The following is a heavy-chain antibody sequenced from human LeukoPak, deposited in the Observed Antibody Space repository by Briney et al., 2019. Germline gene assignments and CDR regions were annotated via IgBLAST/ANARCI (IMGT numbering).Heavy chain of an antibody. V-gene: IGHV3-74*01. Sequence: GSLRLSCAASGFTFSSYWMHWVRQAPGKGLVWVSRINSDGSSTSYADSVKGRFTISRDNAKNTLYLQMNSLRAEDTAVYYCARGGYSYGYVTYYYYYGMDVWGQGTTVTVSS. CDR3: ARGGYSYGYVTYYYYYGMDV. J-gene: IGHJ6*02. CDR1: GFTFSSYW. CDR2: INSDGSST. D-gene: IGHD5-18*01.